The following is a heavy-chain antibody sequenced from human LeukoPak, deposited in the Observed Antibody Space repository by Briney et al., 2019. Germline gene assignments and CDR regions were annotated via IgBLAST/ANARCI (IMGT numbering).Heavy chain of an antibody. D-gene: IGHD4-17*01. V-gene: IGHV4-31*03. Sequence: PSQTLSLTCTVSGGSISSGGYYWSWIRQHPGKGLEWIGYIYYSGSTYYNPSLKSRVTISVDTSKNQFSLKLSSVTAADTAVYSCARVETTVTHYGMDVWGQGTTVTVSS. CDR2: IYYSGST. CDR3: ARVETTVTHYGMDV. J-gene: IGHJ6*02. CDR1: GGSISSGGYY.